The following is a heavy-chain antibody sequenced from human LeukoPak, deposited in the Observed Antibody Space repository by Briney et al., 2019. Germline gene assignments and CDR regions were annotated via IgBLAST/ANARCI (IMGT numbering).Heavy chain of an antibody. V-gene: IGHV7-4-1*02. CDR2: INTNTGNP. J-gene: IGHJ5*02. Sequence: ASVKVSCKASGYTFTSYAMNWVRQAPGQGLEWMGWINTNTGNPTYAQGFTGRFVFSLDTSVSTAHLQISSLKAEDTAVSYCARAPNYYDSSGYYSLWFDPWGQGTLVTVSS. CDR1: GYTFTSYA. CDR3: ARAPNYYDSSGYYSLWFDP. D-gene: IGHD3-22*01.